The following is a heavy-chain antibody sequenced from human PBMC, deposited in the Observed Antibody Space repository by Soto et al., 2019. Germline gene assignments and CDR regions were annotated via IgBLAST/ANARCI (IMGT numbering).Heavy chain of an antibody. CDR1: GFTFSSYG. J-gene: IGHJ6*02. CDR3: AKGITIFGVPYYGMDV. V-gene: IGHV3-30*18. D-gene: IGHD3-3*01. CDR2: ISYDGSNK. Sequence: PGGSLRLSCAASGFTFSSYGMHWVRQAPGKGLEWVAVISYDGSNKYYADSVKGRFTISRDNSKNTLYLQMNSLRAEDTAVYYCAKGITIFGVPYYGMDVWGQGTTVTVSS.